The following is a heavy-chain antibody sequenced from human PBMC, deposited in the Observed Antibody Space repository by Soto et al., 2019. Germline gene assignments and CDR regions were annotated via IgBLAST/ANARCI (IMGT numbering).Heavy chain of an antibody. J-gene: IGHJ4*02. V-gene: IGHV1-2*02. CDR2: INPNGGGT. Sequence: ASVKVSCKASGYTFTDYYVHWVRQAPGQGLEWMGWINPNGGGTNYAQKFQGRVTLTTDTSISTAYMELSSLRSDDTAAYYCAIEFLRGYSYSFNMDYWGQGALVTVSS. CDR3: AIEFLRGYSYSFNMDY. D-gene: IGHD5-18*01. CDR1: GYTFTDYY.